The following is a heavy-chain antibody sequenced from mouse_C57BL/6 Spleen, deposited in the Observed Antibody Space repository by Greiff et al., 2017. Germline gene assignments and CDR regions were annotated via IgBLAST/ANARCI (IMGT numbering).Heavy chain of an antibody. CDR2: IDPENGDT. D-gene: IGHD1-1*01. CDR1: GFNIKDDY. CDR3: TTDYGYFDY. Sequence: VQLQQSGAELVRPGASVKLSCTASGFNIKDDYMHWVKQRPEQGLEWIGWIDPENGDTEYASKFQGKATITADTSSNTAYLQLSSLTSEDTAVYYCTTDYGYFDYWGQGITLTVSS. V-gene: IGHV14-4*01. J-gene: IGHJ2*01.